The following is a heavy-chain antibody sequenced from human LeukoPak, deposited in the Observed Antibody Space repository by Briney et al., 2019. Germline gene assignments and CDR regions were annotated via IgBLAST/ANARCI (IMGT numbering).Heavy chain of an antibody. J-gene: IGHJ5*02. Sequence: ASVKVSCKVSGYTLTELSMHWVRQAPGKGLEWMGGFDPEDGETIYAQKFQGRVTMTEDTSTDTAYMELGSLRSEDTAVYYCATDFRACSSTSCYSWFDPWGQGTLVTVSS. D-gene: IGHD2-2*02. CDR3: ATDFRACSSTSCYSWFDP. CDR1: GYTLTELS. CDR2: FDPEDGET. V-gene: IGHV1-24*01.